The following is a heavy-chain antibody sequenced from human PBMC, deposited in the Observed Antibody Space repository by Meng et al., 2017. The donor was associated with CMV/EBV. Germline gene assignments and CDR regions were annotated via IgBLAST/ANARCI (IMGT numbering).Heavy chain of an antibody. CDR1: GFTFSSYW. CDR2: INPSGGST. D-gene: IGHD1-26*01. CDR3: ARGGDLVGATIGTEYFQH. J-gene: IGHJ1*01. Sequence: GESLKISCAASGFTFSSYWMSWVRQAPGKGLEWVGIINPSGGSTSYAQKFQGRVTMTRDTSTSTVYMELSSLRSEDTAVYYCARGGDLVGATIGTEYFQHWGQGTLVTVSS. V-gene: IGHV1-46*01.